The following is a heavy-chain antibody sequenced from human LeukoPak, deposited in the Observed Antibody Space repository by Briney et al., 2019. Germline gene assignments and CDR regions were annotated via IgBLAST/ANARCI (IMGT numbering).Heavy chain of an antibody. CDR1: GGSFSGYY. CDR2: INHSGST. D-gene: IGHD3-9*01. Sequence: KPSETLSLTCAVYGGSFSGYYWSWIRQPPGKGLEWIGEINHSGSTNYNLSLKSRVTISVDTSKNQFSLKLSSVTAADTAVYYCARGGLRYFDWLSSYYFDYWGQGTLVTVSS. CDR3: ARGGLRYFDWLSSYYFDY. V-gene: IGHV4-34*01. J-gene: IGHJ4*02.